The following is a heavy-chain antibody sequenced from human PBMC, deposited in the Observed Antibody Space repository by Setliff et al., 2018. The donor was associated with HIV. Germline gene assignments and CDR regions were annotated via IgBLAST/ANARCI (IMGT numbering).Heavy chain of an antibody. CDR1: GGSISSGTYF. V-gene: IGHV4-61*09. D-gene: IGHD6-19*01. Sequence: LSLTCTVSGGSISSGTYFWSWIRQPAGKGLEWIGHIHTSGNANYNPSLNSRVTISVDTSKNHFSLKLSSVTAADTAVYYRARSLLPSITVAGTIGYWGQGSLVTVSS. CDR3: ARSLLPSITVAGTIGY. CDR2: IHTSGNA. J-gene: IGHJ4*02.